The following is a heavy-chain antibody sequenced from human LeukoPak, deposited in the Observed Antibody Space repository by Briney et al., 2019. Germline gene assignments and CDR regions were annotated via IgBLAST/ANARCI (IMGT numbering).Heavy chain of an antibody. D-gene: IGHD4-17*01. Sequence: GGSLRLSCAASGFTFSSYSMNWVRQAPGKGLEWVSSISSSSSYIYYADSVKGRFTISRDNAKNSLYPQMNSLRAEDTAVYYCARGFYGDYVYRDAFDIWGQGTMVTVSS. CDR3: ARGFYGDYVYRDAFDI. CDR1: GFTFSSYS. J-gene: IGHJ3*02. V-gene: IGHV3-21*01. CDR2: ISSSSSYI.